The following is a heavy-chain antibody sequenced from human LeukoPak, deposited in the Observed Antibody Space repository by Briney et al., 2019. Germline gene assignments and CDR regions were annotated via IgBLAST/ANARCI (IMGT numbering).Heavy chain of an antibody. J-gene: IGHJ6*04. Sequence: QSGGSLRLSCAASGFLFSNNEMNWVRQAPGKGLEWVSYISSSGSTIYYADSVKGRFTISRDNAKNSLYLQMNGLRAEDTAVYYCAELGITMIGGVWGKGTTVTISS. CDR3: AELGITMIGGV. CDR2: ISSSGSTI. CDR1: GFLFSNNE. D-gene: IGHD3-10*02. V-gene: IGHV3-48*03.